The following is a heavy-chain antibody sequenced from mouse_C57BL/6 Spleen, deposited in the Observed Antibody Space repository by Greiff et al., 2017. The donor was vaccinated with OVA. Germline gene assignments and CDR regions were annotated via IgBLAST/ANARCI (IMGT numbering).Heavy chain of an antibody. CDR2: INYDGSST. CDR1: GFTFSDYY. CDR3: ARGELGRGAWFAY. D-gene: IGHD4-1*01. J-gene: IGHJ3*01. V-gene: IGHV5-16*01. Sequence: EVKLMESEGGLVQPGSSMKLSCTASGFTFSDYYMAWVRQVPEKGLEWVANINYDGSSTYYLDSLKSRFIISRDNAKNILYLQMSSLKSEDTATYYCARGELGRGAWFAYWGQGTLVTVSA.